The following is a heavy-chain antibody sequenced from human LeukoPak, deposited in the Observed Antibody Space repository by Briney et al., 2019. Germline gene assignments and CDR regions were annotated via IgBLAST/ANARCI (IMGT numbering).Heavy chain of an antibody. J-gene: IGHJ4*02. CDR2: IGSSRSYI. Sequence: PGGSLRLSCAASGFTFSSYSMNWVRQAPGKGLEWVSSIGSSRSYIYYADSVKGRFTISRANAKNSLYLQMNSVRAGDTAVYYCASVGGGGAAVVDYWGQGTLVTVSS. V-gene: IGHV3-21*01. CDR1: GFTFSSYS. CDR3: ASVGGGGAAVVDY. D-gene: IGHD3-16*01.